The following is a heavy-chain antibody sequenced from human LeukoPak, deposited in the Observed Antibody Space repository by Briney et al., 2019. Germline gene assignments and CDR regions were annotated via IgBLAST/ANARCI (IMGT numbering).Heavy chain of an antibody. D-gene: IGHD3-16*01. CDR1: GYTFTSYG. CDR2: ISGYNGKT. Sequence: GASVKVSCKASGYTFTSYGISWVRQAPGQGLEWMGWISGYNGKTNYAQKFQARVTMTTDTSTSTAYMELRSLRSDDTAVYYCARVDHRLGEGFDYWGLGTLVTVSS. V-gene: IGHV1-18*01. J-gene: IGHJ4*02. CDR3: ARVDHRLGEGFDY.